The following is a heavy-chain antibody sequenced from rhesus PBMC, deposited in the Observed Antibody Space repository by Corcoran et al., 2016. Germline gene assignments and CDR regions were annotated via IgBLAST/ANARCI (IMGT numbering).Heavy chain of an antibody. V-gene: IGHV4S7*01. Sequence: QVQLQESGPGLVKPSETLSLTCAVSGGSISGGYYWGWIRPHPGKGLEWIGNIYGNSASTYYNHSLKSRVTISKDTSKNQFSLKLSSVTAADTAVYYCARHGVTRVRGWSGTNFDYWGQGVLVTVSS. CDR1: GGSISGGYY. CDR3: ARHGVTRVRGWSGTNFDY. CDR2: IYGNSAST. D-gene: IGHD3-22*01. J-gene: IGHJ4*01.